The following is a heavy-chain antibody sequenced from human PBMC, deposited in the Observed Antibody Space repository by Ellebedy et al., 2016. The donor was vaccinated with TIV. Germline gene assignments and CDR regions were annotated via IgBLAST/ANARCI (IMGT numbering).Heavy chain of an antibody. Sequence: GESLKISCKGSGYSFTNYWIAWVRQMPGKGLEWMGIIYPGDSDTRYSPSFQGQVTISADKSISTAYLQWSSLKASDTAMYYCARGYYDTSGYYSGIDYWGQGTLVTVSS. V-gene: IGHV5-51*01. J-gene: IGHJ4*02. CDR3: ARGYYDTSGYYSGIDY. D-gene: IGHD3-22*01. CDR1: GYSFTNYW. CDR2: IYPGDSDT.